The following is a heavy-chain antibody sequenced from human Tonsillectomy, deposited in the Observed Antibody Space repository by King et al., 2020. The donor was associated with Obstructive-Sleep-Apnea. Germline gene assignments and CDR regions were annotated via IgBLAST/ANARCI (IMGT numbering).Heavy chain of an antibody. J-gene: IGHJ4*02. V-gene: IGHV3-30*03. Sequence: VQLVESGGGVVQPGRSLRLSCAASGFTFSNYALHWVRQAPGKGLEWVASISYDGSNKYLVDSVKGRFTISRDNSKNTVYLQMNSLRAEDTAVFYCLAYDLVQGGFDYWGQGTLVIVTA. D-gene: IGHD2-8*02. CDR3: LAYDLVQGGFDY. CDR1: GFTFSNYA. CDR2: ISYDGSNK.